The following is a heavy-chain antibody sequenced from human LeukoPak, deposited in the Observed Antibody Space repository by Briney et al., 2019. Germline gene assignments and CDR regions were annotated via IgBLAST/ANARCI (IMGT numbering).Heavy chain of an antibody. D-gene: IGHD5-18*01. CDR2: IYYSGST. J-gene: IGHJ6*03. Sequence: PSETLSLTCTVSGGSISSSSYYWGWIRQPPGKGLEWIGSIYYSGSTNYNPSLKSRVTISVDTSKNQFSLKLSSVTAADTAVYYCARDGGAIQLWSEYYYYYYYMDVWGKGTTVTVSS. V-gene: IGHV4-39*07. CDR3: ARDGGAIQLWSEYYYYYYYMDV. CDR1: GGSISSSSYY.